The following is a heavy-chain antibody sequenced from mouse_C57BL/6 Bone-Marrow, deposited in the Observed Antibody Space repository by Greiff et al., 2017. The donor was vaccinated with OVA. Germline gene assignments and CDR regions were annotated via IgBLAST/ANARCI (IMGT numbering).Heavy chain of an antibody. D-gene: IGHD2-1*01. CDR3: TTYYGNFYAMDY. V-gene: IGHV14-4*01. CDR2: IDPENGDT. Sequence: VQLQQSGAELVRPGASVKLSCTASGFNIKDDYMHWVKQRPEQGLEWIGWIDPENGDTEYASKFQGMATITADTSSNTAYLQLSSLTSEDTAVYYCTTYYGNFYAMDYWGQGTSVTVSS. CDR1: GFNIKDDY. J-gene: IGHJ4*01.